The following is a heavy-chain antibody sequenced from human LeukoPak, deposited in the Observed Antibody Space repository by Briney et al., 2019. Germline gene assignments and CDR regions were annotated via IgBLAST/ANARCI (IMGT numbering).Heavy chain of an antibody. J-gene: IGHJ4*02. CDR2: ISYDGSNK. Sequence: GGSLRLSCAASGFTFSSYAMHWVRQAPGKGLEWVAVISYDGSNKYYADSVKGRFAISRDNSKNTLYLQMNSLRAEDTAVYYCARDRRDGLDYWGQGTLVTVSS. CDR1: GFTFSSYA. V-gene: IGHV3-30*09. CDR3: ARDRRDGLDY.